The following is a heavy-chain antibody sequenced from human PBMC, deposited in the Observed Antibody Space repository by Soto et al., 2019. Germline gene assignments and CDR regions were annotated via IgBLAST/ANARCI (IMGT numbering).Heavy chain of an antibody. CDR2: INHSGST. Sequence: PSETLSLTCAVYGGSFSGYYWIWIRQPPGKGLEWIGEINHSGSTNYNPSLKSRVTISVDTSKNQFSLKLSSVTAADTAVYYCARGRGCSSTSCQYYYYYGMDVWGQGTTVTVSS. D-gene: IGHD2-2*01. V-gene: IGHV4-34*01. CDR1: GGSFSGYY. J-gene: IGHJ6*02. CDR3: ARGRGCSSTSCQYYYYYGMDV.